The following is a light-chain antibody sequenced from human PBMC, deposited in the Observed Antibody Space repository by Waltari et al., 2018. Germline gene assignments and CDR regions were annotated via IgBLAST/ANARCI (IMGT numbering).Light chain of an antibody. CDR1: QSLTTH. J-gene: IGKJ5*01. V-gene: IGKV3-11*01. CDR2: DAS. CDR3: QQRKNWPLT. Sequence: EIVLTQSPATLSLSPGERATLSCRASQSLTTHLVWYQQKPGQPPRLIIYDASSRAAGIPARFSGSGSGTDFTLTISSLEAEDFAVYYCQQRKNWPLTFGQGTRLEIK.